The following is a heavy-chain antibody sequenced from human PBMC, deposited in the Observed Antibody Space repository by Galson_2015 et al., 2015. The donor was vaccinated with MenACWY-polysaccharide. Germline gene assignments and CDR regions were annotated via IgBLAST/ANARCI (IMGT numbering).Heavy chain of an antibody. V-gene: IGHV3-7*01. J-gene: IGHJ6*02. CDR1: GFTFSGYW. Sequence: SLRLSCAASGFTFSGYWMSWVRRAPGKGPEWVANIKKDGSEKHCVDFVKGRFTISRDNGRSSLYLQMNGLRAEDTAVYYCARGHYGMDVWGQGTTVIVS. CDR3: ARGHYGMDV. CDR2: IKKDGSEK.